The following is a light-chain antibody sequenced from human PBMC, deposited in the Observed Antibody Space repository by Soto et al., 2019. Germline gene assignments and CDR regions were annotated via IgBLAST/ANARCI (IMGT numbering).Light chain of an antibody. Sequence: DIQMTQSPSTLPASVGDRVTITCRASQSIDRWSAWYQQRPGKAPKILIYHAPSLETGVPSRFSGSGSGTEFTLTISSLQPDDFATYYCQHYNSYGTFGQGTKVDIK. V-gene: IGKV1-5*01. J-gene: IGKJ1*01. CDR3: QHYNSYGT. CDR1: QSIDRW. CDR2: HAP.